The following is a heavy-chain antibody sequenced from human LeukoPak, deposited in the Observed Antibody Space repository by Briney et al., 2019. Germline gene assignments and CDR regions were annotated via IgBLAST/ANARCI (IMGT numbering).Heavy chain of an antibody. Sequence: GGSLRLSCAASGFTFSSYEMNWVRQAPGKGLEWVSYISSSGSTIYYADSVKGRFTISRDNSKNTLYLQVNSLRAEDTAVYYCASGRDFGIAGAVDYWGWGTLVTVSS. CDR1: GFTFSSYE. CDR2: ISSSGSTI. J-gene: IGHJ4*02. CDR3: ASGRDFGIAGAVDY. D-gene: IGHD1-26*01. V-gene: IGHV3-48*03.